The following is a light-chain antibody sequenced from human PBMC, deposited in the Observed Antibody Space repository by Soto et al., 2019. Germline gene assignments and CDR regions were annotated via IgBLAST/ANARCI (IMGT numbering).Light chain of an antibody. J-gene: IGKJ5*01. CDR2: DVS. Sequence: EIVMTQSPDTLSVSPGERATLSCRAGQGVTTNFAWYQQKSGQSPRLLIYDVSIRATGVPARFSGTGSETDFILTISSLEPEDFAVYYCQQSSNWPPEITFGQGTRLEIK. V-gene: IGKV3-15*01. CDR3: QQSSNWPPEIT. CDR1: QGVTTN.